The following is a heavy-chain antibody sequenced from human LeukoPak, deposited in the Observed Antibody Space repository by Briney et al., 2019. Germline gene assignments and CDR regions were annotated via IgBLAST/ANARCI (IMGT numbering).Heavy chain of an antibody. D-gene: IGHD1-26*01. CDR2: IYSGGST. V-gene: IGHV3-66*01. J-gene: IGHJ6*03. CDR3: AGYGGSYPYYMDV. Sequence: GGSLRLSCAASGFTVSSNYMTWVRQAPGKGLEWVSVIYSGGSTYYADSVRGRFTISRDNSKNTLYLQMNSLRAEDTAVYYCAGYGGSYPYYMDVWGKGTTVTISS. CDR1: GFTVSSNY.